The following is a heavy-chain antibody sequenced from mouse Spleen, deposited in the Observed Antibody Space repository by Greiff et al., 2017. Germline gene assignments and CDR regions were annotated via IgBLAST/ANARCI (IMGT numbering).Heavy chain of an antibody. J-gene: IGHJ3*01. CDR3: ARSSYDYFPWFAY. V-gene: IGHV2-2*01. Sequence: VQLQESGPGLVQPSQSLSITCTVSGFSLTSYGVHWVRQSPGKGLEWLGVIWSGGSTDYNAAFISRLSISKDNSKSQVFFKMNSLQADDTAIYYCARSSYDYFPWFAYWGQGTLVTVSA. CDR2: IWSGGST. D-gene: IGHD2-4*01. CDR1: GFSLTSYG.